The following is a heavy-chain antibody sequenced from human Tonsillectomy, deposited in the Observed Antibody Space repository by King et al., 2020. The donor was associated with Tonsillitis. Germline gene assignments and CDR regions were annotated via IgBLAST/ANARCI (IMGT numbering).Heavy chain of an antibody. CDR2: IIPISGTT. CDR3: ARILSDAAMVLYYFDY. Sequence: QLVQSGAEVKKPGSSVKVSCKASGGTFSSYTITLVRQAPGQGLEWMGGIIPISGTTNYAQKFQGRGTITADESTSTAYMELSSLRSEDKAMYYCARILSDAAMVLYYFDYWGQGTLVTVSS. V-gene: IGHV1-69*01. CDR1: GGTFSSYT. J-gene: IGHJ4*02. D-gene: IGHD5-18*01.